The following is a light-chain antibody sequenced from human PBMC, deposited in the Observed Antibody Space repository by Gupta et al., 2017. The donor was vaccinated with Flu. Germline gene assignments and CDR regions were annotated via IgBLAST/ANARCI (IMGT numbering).Light chain of an antibody. CDR2: GAS. V-gene: IGKV3-20*01. Sequence: ETLCSSPGEGRIPSSRARKSVSRTNLASYHQKPGRAASLLLYGASNMQSGILERISGSRSAGAFSLIIIRRKPPDYVTYYCCQECESPWTFGEGTKVEIK. CDR1: KSVSRTN. J-gene: IGKJ1*01. CDR3: CQECESPWT.